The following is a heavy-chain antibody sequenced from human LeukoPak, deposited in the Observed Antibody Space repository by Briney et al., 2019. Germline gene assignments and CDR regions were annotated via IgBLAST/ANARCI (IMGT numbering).Heavy chain of an antibody. J-gene: IGHJ6*03. Sequence: SETLSLTCAVYGGSFSGYYWSWIRQPPGKGLEWIGEINHSGSTNYNPSLKSRVTISVDTSKNQFSLKLSSVTAADTAVYYCARLRSSSWQYYYYYYYMDVWGKGTTVTISS. CDR2: INHSGST. V-gene: IGHV4-34*01. D-gene: IGHD6-13*01. CDR3: ARLRSSSWQYYYYYYYMDV. CDR1: GGSFSGYY.